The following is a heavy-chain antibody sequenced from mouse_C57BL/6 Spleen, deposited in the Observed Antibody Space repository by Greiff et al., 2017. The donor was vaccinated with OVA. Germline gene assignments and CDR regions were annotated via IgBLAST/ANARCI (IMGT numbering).Heavy chain of an antibody. D-gene: IGHD1-1*01. J-gene: IGHJ4*01. Sequence: QVQLQQPGAELVKPGASVKLSCKASGYTFTSYWMHWVKQRPGRGLEWIGRIDPNSGGTKYNEKFKSKATLTVDKPSSTAYMQLSSLTSEDSAVYYCARRSGSSYGLYYAMDYWGQGTSVTVSS. CDR2: IDPNSGGT. V-gene: IGHV1-72*01. CDR3: ARRSGSSYGLYYAMDY. CDR1: GYTFTSYW.